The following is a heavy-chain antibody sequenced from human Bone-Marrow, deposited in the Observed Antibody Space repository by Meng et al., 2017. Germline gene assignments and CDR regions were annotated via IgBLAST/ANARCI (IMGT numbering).Heavy chain of an antibody. V-gene: IGHV4-61*01. Sequence: QVQLQGSGPGLGRPSETLSLTCTVSGGSVSSGPYYWTWVRQPPGKGLEWIGYKFHDGTTNYNPSLKSRVTMSVDASKKQFSLNLSSVTAADTAVYYCARDNMGSIDYWGQGTLVTVSS. CDR3: ARDNMGSIDY. CDR2: KFHDGTT. CDR1: GGSVSSGPYY. D-gene: IGHD1-26*01. J-gene: IGHJ4*02.